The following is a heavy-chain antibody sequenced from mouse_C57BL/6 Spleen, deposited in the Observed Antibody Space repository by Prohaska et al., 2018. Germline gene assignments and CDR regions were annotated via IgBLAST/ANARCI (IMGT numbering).Heavy chain of an antibody. CDR3: TAPAGSSDY. J-gene: IGHJ2*01. CDR2: IRLKSDNYAT. Sequence: EVKLEESGGGLVQPGGSMKLPCVASGFTFSNYWMNWVRQSPEKWLEWVAQIRLKSDNYATHYAESVKGRFTISRDDSKSSVYLQMNNLMAEDTGIYYCTAPAGSSDYWGQGTTLTVSS. V-gene: IGHV6-3*01. D-gene: IGHD1-3*01. CDR1: GFTFSNYW.